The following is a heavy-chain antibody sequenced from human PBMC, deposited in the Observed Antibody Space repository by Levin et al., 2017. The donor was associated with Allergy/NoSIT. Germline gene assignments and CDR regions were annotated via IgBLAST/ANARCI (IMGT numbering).Heavy chain of an antibody. CDR2: INHSGST. V-gene: IGHV4-34*01. Sequence: SETLSLTCAVYGGSFSGYYWSWIRQPPGKGLEWIGEINHSGSTNYNPSLKSRVTISVDTSKNQFSLKLSSVTAADTAVYYCARGQTYYYGSGSSRRRDWYFDLWGRGTLVTVSS. J-gene: IGHJ2*01. D-gene: IGHD3-10*01. CDR3: ARGQTYYYGSGSSRRRDWYFDL. CDR1: GGSFSGYY.